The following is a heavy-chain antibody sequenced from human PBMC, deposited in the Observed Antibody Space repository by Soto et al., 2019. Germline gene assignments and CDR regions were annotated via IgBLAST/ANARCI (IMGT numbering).Heavy chain of an antibody. D-gene: IGHD3-22*01. CDR3: ARHFYDSSGYYYVSGMDV. V-gene: IGHV5-51*01. CDR1: GCSCTSYW. Sequence: PGESLKVCWKGAGCSCTSYWSGWVRQMPGKGLEWMGIIYPGDSDTRYSPSFQGQVTISADKSISTAYLQWSSLKASDTAMYYCARHFYDSSGYYYVSGMDVWGQGTTVTVSS. CDR2: IYPGDSDT. J-gene: IGHJ6*02.